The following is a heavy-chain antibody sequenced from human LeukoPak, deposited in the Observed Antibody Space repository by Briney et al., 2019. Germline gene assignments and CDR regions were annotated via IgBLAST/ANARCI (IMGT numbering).Heavy chain of an antibody. CDR3: ARSKTTVTTLFV. D-gene: IGHD4-17*01. CDR1: GESFSNYY. J-gene: IGHJ4*02. Sequence: SETLSLTCAVYGESFSNYYWNWIRQPPGKGLEWIGEINHSGSTNYNPSLKSRVTISIDTSKNQFSLQLSSVTAADTAVFYCARSKTTVTTLFVWGQGTLVTVSS. V-gene: IGHV4-34*01. CDR2: INHSGST.